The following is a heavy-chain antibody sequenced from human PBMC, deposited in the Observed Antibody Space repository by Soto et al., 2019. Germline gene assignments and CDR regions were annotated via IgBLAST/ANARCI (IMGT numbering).Heavy chain of an antibody. CDR2: IIPIFGTA. D-gene: IGHD2-2*01. J-gene: IGHJ6*02. CDR3: ARDTRDIVLVPAAMGTNYYGMDV. CDR1: GGTFSSYA. Sequence: ASVKVSCKASGGTFSSYAISWVRQAPGQGLEWMGGIIPIFGTANYAQKFQGRVTITADESTSTAYMELSSLRSEDTAVYYCARDTRDIVLVPAAMGTNYYGMDVWGQGTTVTVSS. V-gene: IGHV1-69*13.